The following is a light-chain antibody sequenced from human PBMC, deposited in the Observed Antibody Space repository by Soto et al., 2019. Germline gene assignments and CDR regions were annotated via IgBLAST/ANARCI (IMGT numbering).Light chain of an antibody. V-gene: IGLV2-11*01. CDR3: CSHAGSFTLV. Sequence: QSALTQPRSVSGSPGQSVTLSCTGTSSDVGGYNYVSWYQKYPGKAPRLMIYDVSKRPSGVPDRFSGSKSGNTASLTISGLQAEDEADYYCCSHAGSFTLVFGGGTKLTVL. CDR2: DVS. J-gene: IGLJ2*01. CDR1: SSDVGGYNY.